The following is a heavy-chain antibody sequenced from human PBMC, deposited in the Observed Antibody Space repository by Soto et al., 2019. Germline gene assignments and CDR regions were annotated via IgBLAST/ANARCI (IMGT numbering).Heavy chain of an antibody. CDR2: IYPGDSDT. Sequence: GESLKIACKGSGYSFTSYWIGWVRQMPGKGLEWMGIIYPGDSDTRYSPSFQGQVTISADKSISTAYLQWSSLKASDTAMYYCARHYCSSTSCYPVYYYYYGMDVWGQGTTVTVSS. J-gene: IGHJ6*02. D-gene: IGHD2-2*01. CDR3: ARHYCSSTSCYPVYYYYYGMDV. V-gene: IGHV5-51*01. CDR1: GYSFTSYW.